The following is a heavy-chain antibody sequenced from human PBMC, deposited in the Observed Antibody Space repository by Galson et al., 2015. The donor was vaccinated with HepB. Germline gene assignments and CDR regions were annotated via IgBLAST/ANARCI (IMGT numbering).Heavy chain of an antibody. CDR1: GYTLTELS. J-gene: IGHJ4*02. CDR3: ATDRAAGVHGGAYFDY. V-gene: IGHV1-24*01. CDR2: FDPEDGET. Sequence: SVKVSCKVSGYTLTELSMHWVRQAPGKGLEWMGGFDPEDGETIYAQKFQGRVTMTEDTSTDTAYMELSSLRSEDTAVYYCATDRAAGVHGGAYFDYWGQGTLVTVSS. D-gene: IGHD7-27*01.